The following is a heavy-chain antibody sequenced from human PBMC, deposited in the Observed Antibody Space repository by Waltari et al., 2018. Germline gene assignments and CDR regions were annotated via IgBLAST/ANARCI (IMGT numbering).Heavy chain of an antibody. CDR2: IKQDGSEK. CDR1: GFTFTNYW. V-gene: IGHV3-7*01. D-gene: IGHD3-3*01. J-gene: IGHJ4*02. CDR3: ARDQLGLDDF. Sequence: EVQLVESGGDLVQPGGSLRLSCAASGFTFTNYWMSWVRQAPGKGLERVANIKQDGSEKNYVDSVKGRFTISRDNAKNSMYLQMNSLRPEDTAVYYCARDQLGLDDFWGQGTLVTVSS.